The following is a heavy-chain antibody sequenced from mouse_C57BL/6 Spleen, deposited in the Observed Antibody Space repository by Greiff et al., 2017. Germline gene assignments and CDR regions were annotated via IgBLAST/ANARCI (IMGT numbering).Heavy chain of an antibody. CDR3: TRRDGSSYVNYFDY. J-gene: IGHJ2*01. Sequence: VNVVESGAELVRPGASVTLSCKASGYTFTDYEMHWVKQTPVHGLEWIGAIDPETGGTAYNQKFKGKAILTADKSSSTAYMELRSLTSEDSAVYSCTRRDGSSYVNYFDYWGQGTTLTVSS. V-gene: IGHV1-15*01. CDR1: GYTFTDYE. CDR2: IDPETGGT. D-gene: IGHD1-1*01.